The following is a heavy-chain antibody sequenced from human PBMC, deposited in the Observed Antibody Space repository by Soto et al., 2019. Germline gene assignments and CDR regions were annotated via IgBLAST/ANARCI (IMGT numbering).Heavy chain of an antibody. Sequence: SETLSLTCVVYGGSFSGYFWSWIRQPPGKGLESIGEINHSGSTNYNPSLKSRVTISVDTSKNQFSLKLTSVTAADTAVYYCARGRGHCANGACYMGPPFDYWGQGTLVTVSS. CDR3: ARGRGHCANGACYMGPPFDY. CDR2: INHSGST. V-gene: IGHV4-34*01. CDR1: GGSFSGYF. D-gene: IGHD2-8*01. J-gene: IGHJ4*02.